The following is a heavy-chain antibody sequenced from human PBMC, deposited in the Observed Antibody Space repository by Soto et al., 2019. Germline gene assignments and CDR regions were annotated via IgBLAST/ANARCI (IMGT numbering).Heavy chain of an antibody. Sequence: PGGSLRLSCAATGFTFSTYWMHWVLQGPGKGLVWVSRISTDGSSTTYVDSVKGRFTISRDNAKNTLYLQMNSLRAEDTAVYYCARATGSNHPFDYWGQGSLVTVSS. CDR1: GFTFSTYW. CDR3: ARATGSNHPFDY. V-gene: IGHV3-74*01. J-gene: IGHJ4*02. D-gene: IGHD2-2*01. CDR2: ISTDGSST.